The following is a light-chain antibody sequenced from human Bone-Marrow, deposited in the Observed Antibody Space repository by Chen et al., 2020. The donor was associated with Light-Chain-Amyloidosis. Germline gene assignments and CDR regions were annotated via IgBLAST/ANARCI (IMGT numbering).Light chain of an antibody. CDR2: EDS. V-gene: IGLV3-21*02. CDR3: QVWDRSSDRPV. Sequence: SYVLTQPSPVSVAPGQTATIACVGNNMGSTSVLWYQQTPGQAPLLGVYEDSDRPSGIPERLSGSNSGNTATLTISGVEAGDEADYYCQVWDRSSDRPVFGGGTKLTVL. J-gene: IGLJ3*02. CDR1: NMGSTS.